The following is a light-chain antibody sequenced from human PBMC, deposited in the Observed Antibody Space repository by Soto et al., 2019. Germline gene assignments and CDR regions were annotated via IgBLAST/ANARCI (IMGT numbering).Light chain of an antibody. CDR3: TSYASSSTRVV. CDR2: DVS. Sequence: QSALTQPAPVSGSPGQSITISCTGTSSDVGGYNYVSWYQQYPGKAPKLMIYDVSYRPSGVSNRFSGSKSDNTASLTISGLQAEDEADYYCTSYASSSTRVVFGGGTKLTVL. V-gene: IGLV2-14*03. CDR1: SSDVGGYNY. J-gene: IGLJ2*01.